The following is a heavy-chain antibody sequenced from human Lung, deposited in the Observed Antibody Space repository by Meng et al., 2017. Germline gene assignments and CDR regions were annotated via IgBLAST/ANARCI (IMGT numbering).Heavy chain of an antibody. D-gene: IGHD4-23*01. Sequence: QGQLREGGAGLLKPSEPLSLTCVVSGGSFSDYYWSWIRQPPGKGLEWIGEINHSGSTNYNPSLESRATISVDTSQNNLSLKLNSVTAADTAVYYCARGGTVVNLGYWGPGTLVTVSS. CDR1: GGSFSDYY. CDR3: ARGGTVVNLGY. CDR2: INHSGST. J-gene: IGHJ4*02. V-gene: IGHV4-34*01.